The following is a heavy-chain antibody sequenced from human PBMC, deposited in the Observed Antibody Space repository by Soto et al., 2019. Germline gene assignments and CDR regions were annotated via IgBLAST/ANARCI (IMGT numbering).Heavy chain of an antibody. Sequence: VGSLRLSCAASGFTFSSFWMHWVGQAPGKGLVWVSRINNDGSSTAYADSVKGRFTISRDNAKSTLYLQVTSLRAEDTAVYYCARDPLIGNTDYGLDVWGQGTTVTVSS. CDR3: ARDPLIGNTDYGLDV. CDR1: GFTFSSFW. V-gene: IGHV3-74*01. CDR2: INNDGSST. D-gene: IGHD2-21*01. J-gene: IGHJ6*02.